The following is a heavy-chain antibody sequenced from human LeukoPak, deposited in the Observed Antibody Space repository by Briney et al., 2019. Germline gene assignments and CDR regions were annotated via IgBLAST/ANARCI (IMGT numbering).Heavy chain of an antibody. V-gene: IGHV4-39*07. CDR2: IYYSGST. D-gene: IGHD3-22*01. CDR3: ARGLNHYYDSSGYYRDY. J-gene: IGHJ4*02. Sequence: PSETLSLTCTVSGGSISSSSYYWGWIRQPPGKGLEWIGSIYYSGSTYYNPSLKSRVTISVDTSKNQFSLKLSSVTAADTAVYYCARGLNHYYDSSGYYRDYWGQGTLVTVSS. CDR1: GGSISSSSYY.